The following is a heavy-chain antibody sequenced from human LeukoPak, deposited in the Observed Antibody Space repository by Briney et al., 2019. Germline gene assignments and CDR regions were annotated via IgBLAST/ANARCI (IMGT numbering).Heavy chain of an antibody. CDR3: AKPTHSGYVAFDY. D-gene: IGHD5-12*01. CDR1: GFTFSGYA. CDR2: ISSSGSSTT. V-gene: IGHV3-23*01. Sequence: GGSLRLSCAASGFTFSGYAMSWVRQAPGKGLEWVSAISSSGSSTTYYADSVKGRSTISRDNSKNTLYLQMNSLRADDTAVYYCAKPTHSGYVAFDYWGQGTLVTVSS. J-gene: IGHJ4*02.